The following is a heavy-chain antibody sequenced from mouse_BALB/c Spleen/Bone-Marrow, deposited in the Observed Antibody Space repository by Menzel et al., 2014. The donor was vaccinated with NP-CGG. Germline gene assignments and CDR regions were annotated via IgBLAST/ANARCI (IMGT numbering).Heavy chain of an antibody. J-gene: IGHJ4*01. D-gene: IGHD2-14*01. CDR1: GYTFTDYA. CDR2: ISNYYGDA. V-gene: IGHV1S137*01. CDR3: ARSGKVRNAMDY. Sequence: VQLQESGAELVRPGVSVKISCKGSGYTFTDYAMHWVKQSHAKSLEWIGLISNYYGDASYNQEFKGKATMTVDKSSSTAYMELARLTSEDSAINYCARSGKVRNAMDYWGQGTSVTVS.